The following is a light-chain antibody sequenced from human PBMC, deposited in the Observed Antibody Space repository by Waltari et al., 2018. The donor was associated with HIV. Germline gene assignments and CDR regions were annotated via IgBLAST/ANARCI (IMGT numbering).Light chain of an antibody. CDR1: SSDVGGYNY. J-gene: IGLJ2*01. Sequence: QSALTQPRSVSGSPGQSVTISCTGTSSDVGGYNYVSWYQHHPGKAPKFMIYDVTKRPSGVPDRFSGSKSGNTASLTISGLQAEDEADYYCCSYADNYPVVFGGGTKLTVL. CDR3: CSYADNYPVV. CDR2: DVT. V-gene: IGLV2-11*01.